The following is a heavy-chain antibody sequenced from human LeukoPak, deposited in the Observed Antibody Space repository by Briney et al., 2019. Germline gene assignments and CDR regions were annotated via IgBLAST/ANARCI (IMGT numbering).Heavy chain of an antibody. D-gene: IGHD3-22*01. CDR2: IYTSGST. Sequence: SQTLSLTCTVSGGSISSGSYYWSWIRQPAGKGLEWIGRIYTSGSTNYNPSLKSRVTISVDTSKNQFPLKLSSVTAADTAVYYCARDGYYYDSSGYYYLRDAFDIWGQGTMVTVSS. V-gene: IGHV4-61*02. CDR3: ARDGYYYDSSGYYYLRDAFDI. CDR1: GGSISSGSYY. J-gene: IGHJ3*02.